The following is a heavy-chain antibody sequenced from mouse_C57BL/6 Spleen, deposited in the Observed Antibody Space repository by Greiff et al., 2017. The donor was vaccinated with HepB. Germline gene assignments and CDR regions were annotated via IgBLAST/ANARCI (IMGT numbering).Heavy chain of an antibody. V-gene: IGHV2-6-1*01. CDR1: GFSLTSYG. CDR2: IWSDGST. CDR3: ARQNYYPPDYWYFDV. D-gene: IGHD1-1*01. Sequence: VQRVESGPGLVAPSQSLSITCTVSGFSLTSYGVHWVRQPPGKGLEWLVVIWSDGSTTYNSALKSRLSISKDNSKSQVFLKMNSLQTDDTAMYYCARQNYYPPDYWYFDVWGTGTTVTVSS. J-gene: IGHJ1*03.